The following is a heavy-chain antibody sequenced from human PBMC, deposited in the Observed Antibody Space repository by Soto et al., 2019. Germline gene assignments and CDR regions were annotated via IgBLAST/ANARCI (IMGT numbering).Heavy chain of an antibody. CDR1: GGSISSYY. V-gene: IGHV4-59*01. D-gene: IGHD2-21*02. CDR3: ASTHIVVVTDAFDI. J-gene: IGHJ3*02. Sequence: SESLSLTCTVSGGSISSYYWSWIRQPPGKGLEWIGYIYYSGTTNYNPSLKSRVTISVDTSKNQFPLKLSSVTAADTAMYYCASTHIVVVTDAFDIWGQGTMVTVSS. CDR2: IYYSGTT.